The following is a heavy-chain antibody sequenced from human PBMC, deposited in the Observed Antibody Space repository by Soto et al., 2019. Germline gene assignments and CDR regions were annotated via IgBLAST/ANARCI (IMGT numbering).Heavy chain of an antibody. CDR3: AQTLGLAVAGPGRFDL. V-gene: IGHV1-69*12. Sequence: QVQLVQSGAEVKKYGSSVKVSCKASGGTFSRYAISWVRQAPGQGLEWMGGITPMFGTANYAQKFQGRATINADESTSTAYMELSSLRSDDTGVYYCAQTLGLAVAGPGRFDLWGRGTLVTVSS. CDR2: ITPMFGTA. CDR1: GGTFSRYA. D-gene: IGHD6-19*01. J-gene: IGHJ2*01.